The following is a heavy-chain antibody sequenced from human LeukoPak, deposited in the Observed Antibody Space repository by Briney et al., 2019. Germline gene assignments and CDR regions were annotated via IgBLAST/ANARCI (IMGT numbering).Heavy chain of an antibody. CDR2: IFYSGST. V-gene: IGHV4-61*05. Sequence: PSETLSLTCTVSGGSISSSSYYWGWIRQPPGKGLEWIGYIFYSGSTNYNPSLKRRVTTSVDTSKNQFSLKLGSVTAADTAVYYCARGGAGDYYYYMDVWGKGTTVTVSS. D-gene: IGHD3-16*01. CDR1: GGSISSSSYY. CDR3: ARGGAGDYYYYMDV. J-gene: IGHJ6*03.